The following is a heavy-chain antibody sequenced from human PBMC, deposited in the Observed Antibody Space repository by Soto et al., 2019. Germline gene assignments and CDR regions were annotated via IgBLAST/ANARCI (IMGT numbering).Heavy chain of an antibody. CDR3: ARAYCGGDCYSGGFWFDP. J-gene: IGHJ5*02. V-gene: IGHV1-69*12. CDR2: IIPIFGTA. Sequence: QVQLVQSGAEVKKPGSSVKVSCKASGGTFSSYAISWVRQAPGQGLEWMGGIIPIFGTANYAQKFQGRVTITADESTSTAYMEPSSLRSEDTAVYYCARAYCGGDCYSGGFWFDPWGQGTLVTVSS. CDR1: GGTFSSYA. D-gene: IGHD2-21*02.